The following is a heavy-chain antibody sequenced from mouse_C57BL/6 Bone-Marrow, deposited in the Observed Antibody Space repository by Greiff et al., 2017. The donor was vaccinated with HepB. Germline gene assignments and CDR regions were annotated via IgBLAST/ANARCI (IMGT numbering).Heavy chain of an antibody. V-gene: IGHV1-15*01. CDR1: GYTFTDYE. D-gene: IGHD2-13*01. Sequence: QVQLQQSGAELVRPGASVTLSCKASGYTFTDYEMHWVKQTPVHGLEWIGAIDPETGGTAYNQKFKGKAILTADKSSSTAYMELRSLTSEDSAVYYCTRGDWERFDYWGQGTTLTVSS. CDR2: IDPETGGT. CDR3: TRGDWERFDY. J-gene: IGHJ2*01.